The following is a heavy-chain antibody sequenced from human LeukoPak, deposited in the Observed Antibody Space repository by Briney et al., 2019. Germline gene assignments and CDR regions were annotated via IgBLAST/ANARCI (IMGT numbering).Heavy chain of an antibody. Sequence: GGSLRLTCAASGFTVSSNYMSWVRQAPGKGLEWVSAISGSGGSTYYADSVKGRFTISRDNSKNTLYLQMNSLRAEDTAVYYCAKDHLTMVRGVFGYWGQGTLVTVSS. V-gene: IGHV3-23*01. CDR3: AKDHLTMVRGVFGY. CDR2: ISGSGGST. CDR1: GFTVSSNY. J-gene: IGHJ4*02. D-gene: IGHD3-10*01.